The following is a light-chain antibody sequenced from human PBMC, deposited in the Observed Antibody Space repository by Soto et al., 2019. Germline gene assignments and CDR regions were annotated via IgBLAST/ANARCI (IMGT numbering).Light chain of an antibody. CDR2: WAS. CDR1: QSVLYSSDNKNY. V-gene: IGKV4-1*01. Sequence: DIVMTQSPDSLAVSLGERATINCKSSQSVLYSSDNKNYLAWYQQKPGQPPKLLIYWASTRESGVPDRFSGSGSGTDFTLTISSLQAADVAVYYCQQYYSTPPSFGQGTKVAIK. CDR3: QQYYSTPPS. J-gene: IGKJ1*01.